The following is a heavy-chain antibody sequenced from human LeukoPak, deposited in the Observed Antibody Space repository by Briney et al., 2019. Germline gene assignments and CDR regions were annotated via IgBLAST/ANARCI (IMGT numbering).Heavy chain of an antibody. V-gene: IGHV3-23*01. D-gene: IGHD5-12*01. CDR1: GFTFSSYA. Sequence: QPGGSLRLSCAASGFTFSSYAMSWVRQAPEKGLEWVSAISGSGGSTYYADSVKGRFTISRDNSKTTLYLQMNSLRAEDTAVYYCAKSTAFTYGGYVQHFDYWGQGTLVTVSS. J-gene: IGHJ4*02. CDR2: ISGSGGST. CDR3: AKSTAFTYGGYVQHFDY.